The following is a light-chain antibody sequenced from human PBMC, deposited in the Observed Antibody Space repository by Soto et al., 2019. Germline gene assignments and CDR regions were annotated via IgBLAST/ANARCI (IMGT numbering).Light chain of an antibody. CDR2: RSD. CDR1: SSKIGSNH. V-gene: IGLV1-47*01. Sequence: QSVLTQPPSASGTPGQGVTISCSGSSSKIGSNHVYWYQQFPGMAPKLLMYRSDQRPTGVPDRFSGSKSGTSASLAISGLRSDDEADYYCSARDDILSGVVFGGGTKVTVL. CDR3: SARDDILSGVV. J-gene: IGLJ2*01.